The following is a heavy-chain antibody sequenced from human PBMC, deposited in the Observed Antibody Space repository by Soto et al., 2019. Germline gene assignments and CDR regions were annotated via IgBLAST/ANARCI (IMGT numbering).Heavy chain of an antibody. CDR1: GFTFSSYG. CDR3: AKGHTLLGFGGDWCDP. D-gene: IGHD3-10*01. CDR2: ISYDGSNK. J-gene: IGHJ5*02. V-gene: IGHV3-30*18. Sequence: QVQLVESGGGVVQPGRSLRLSCAASGFTFSSYGMHWVRQAPGKGLEWVAVISYDGSNKYYADSVKGRFTISRDNSKNTLYLQRNGRGGEDTAVYYCAKGHTLLGFGGDWCDPWGQGTLVTVSS.